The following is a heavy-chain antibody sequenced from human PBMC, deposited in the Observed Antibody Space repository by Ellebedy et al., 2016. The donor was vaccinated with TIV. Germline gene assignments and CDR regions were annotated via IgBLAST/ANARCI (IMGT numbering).Heavy chain of an antibody. Sequence: PGGSLRLSCAASGFTFSSYSMNWVRQAPGKGLEWVSYISSSSSTIYYAGSVKGRFTISRDNAKNSLYLQMNSLRDEDTAVYYCAREIEGQQLVRGSYFQHWGQGTLVTVSA. D-gene: IGHD6-13*01. CDR3: AREIEGQQLVRGSYFQH. J-gene: IGHJ1*01. CDR1: GFTFSSYS. V-gene: IGHV3-48*02. CDR2: ISSSSSTI.